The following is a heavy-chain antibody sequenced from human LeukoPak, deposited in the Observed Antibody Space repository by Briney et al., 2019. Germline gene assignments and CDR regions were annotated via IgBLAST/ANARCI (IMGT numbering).Heavy chain of an antibody. Sequence: GGSLRLSCAASGFIFSHYTMTWVRQAPGKGLEWVSSINGSGDAAKYADFVMGRFTISRDNSKNTLYLQMNSLRAEDTAVYYCAKHDGYSYGLTFFDYWGQGTLVIVSS. CDR2: INGSGDAA. J-gene: IGHJ4*02. CDR1: GFIFSHYT. CDR3: AKHDGYSYGLTFFDY. V-gene: IGHV3-23*01. D-gene: IGHD5-18*01.